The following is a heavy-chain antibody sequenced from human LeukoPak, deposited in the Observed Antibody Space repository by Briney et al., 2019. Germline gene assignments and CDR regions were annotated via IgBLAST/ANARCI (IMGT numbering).Heavy chain of an antibody. CDR1: GFTFDDYA. CDR3: AKGAGWELRYYFDY. D-gene: IGHD1-26*01. CDR2: ISWNSGII. Sequence: PGRSLRLSCAASGFTFDDYAMHWVRQAPGKGLEWVSGISWNSGIIGYADSVKGRFTISRDNAKNSLYLQMNSLRAEDMALYYCAKGAGWELRYYFDYWGQGTLVTASS. J-gene: IGHJ4*02. V-gene: IGHV3-9*03.